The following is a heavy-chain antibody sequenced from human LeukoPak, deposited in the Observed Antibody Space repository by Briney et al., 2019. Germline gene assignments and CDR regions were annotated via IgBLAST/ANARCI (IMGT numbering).Heavy chain of an antibody. J-gene: IGHJ3*02. CDR2: MNPNSGNT. CDR3: ARVGGSNLGAFDI. Sequence: ASVKVSCKASGYTFTSYDINWVRQATGQGLEWMGWMNPNSGNTGYAQKFQGRVTITRNTSISTAYMELSRLRSDDTAVYYCARVGGSNLGAFDIWGQGTMVTVSS. CDR1: GYTFTSYD. V-gene: IGHV1-8*03. D-gene: IGHD1-26*01.